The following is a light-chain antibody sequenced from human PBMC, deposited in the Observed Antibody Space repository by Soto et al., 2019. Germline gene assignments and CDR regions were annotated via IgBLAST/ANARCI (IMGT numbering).Light chain of an antibody. Sequence: EIVLTQSPGTLSLSPGERATLSCRASQSLTNSFIAWYQQKPGQAPRLLIYDTSSRATGIPDRFSGSGSGTDFTLNISRLEPEDFAVFFCQQYGTSEIIFGQGTRLEIK. CDR1: QSLTNSF. V-gene: IGKV3-20*01. J-gene: IGKJ5*01. CDR3: QQYGTSEII. CDR2: DTS.